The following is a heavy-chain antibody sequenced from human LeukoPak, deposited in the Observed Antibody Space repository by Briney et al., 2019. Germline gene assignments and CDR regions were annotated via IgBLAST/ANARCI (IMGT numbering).Heavy chain of an antibody. V-gene: IGHV3-30*18. CDR2: ISHDGSNI. Sequence: GGSLRLSCAASGFTFSSYGMHWVRQAPGKGLVWVAVISHDGSNIYYGDSVKGRFSISRDNSKNTLYLQMNSLRAEDTAVYYCAKENYYESSGYVDNWGQGTLVTVSS. J-gene: IGHJ4*02. CDR1: GFTFSSYG. D-gene: IGHD3-22*01. CDR3: AKENYYESSGYVDN.